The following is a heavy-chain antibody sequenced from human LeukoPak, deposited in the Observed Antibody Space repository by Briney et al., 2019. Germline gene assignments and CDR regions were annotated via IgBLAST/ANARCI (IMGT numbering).Heavy chain of an antibody. V-gene: IGHV4-59*11. CDR3: ATIKRGDIYGYFDF. D-gene: IGHD5-18*01. Sequence: SETLSLTCTVSGASISGHYWSWLRQPPGKGLEWIAYLYDSVRTKDNPSLKGRVTLSADTSKNQHSLRLSSVTAADTAVYYCATIKRGDIYGYFDFWGQGILVTVSS. J-gene: IGHJ4*02. CDR2: LYDSVRT. CDR1: GASISGHY.